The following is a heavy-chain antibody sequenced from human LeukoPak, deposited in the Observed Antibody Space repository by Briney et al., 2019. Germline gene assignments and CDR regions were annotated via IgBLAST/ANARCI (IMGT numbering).Heavy chain of an antibody. CDR1: GGSISSSNYY. CDR2: IYYSGST. CDR3: ASLYGSGSYYPSDY. Sequence: SETLSLTCTVSGGSISSSNYYWGWIRQPPGKGLEWIGSIYYSGSTYYTPSLKSRVTISVDTSKNQFSLKLSSVTAADTAVYYCASLYGSGSYYPSDYWGQGTLVTVSS. V-gene: IGHV4-39*07. J-gene: IGHJ4*02. D-gene: IGHD3-10*01.